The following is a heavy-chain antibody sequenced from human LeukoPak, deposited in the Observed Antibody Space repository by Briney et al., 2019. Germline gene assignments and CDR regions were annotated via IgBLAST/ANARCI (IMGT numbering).Heavy chain of an antibody. V-gene: IGHV3-49*03. Sequence: PGGSLRLSCTGAGFIFHDNLMSWYRQAPGKGVEGVGVIRSKADGRTTEDAASLRGRFIISRDDSKTIAYLQMNSLETDDTAVYYCATGHSSSWCSISWGQGTLVTVSS. D-gene: IGHD6-13*01. CDR2: IRSKADGRTT. CDR1: GFIFHDNL. J-gene: IGHJ5*02. CDR3: ATGHSSSWCSIS.